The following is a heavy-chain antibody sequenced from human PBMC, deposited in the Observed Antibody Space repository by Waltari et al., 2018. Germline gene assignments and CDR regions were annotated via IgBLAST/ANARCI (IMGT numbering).Heavy chain of an antibody. CDR1: GGTFTNYA. CDR2: ITPISGTV. Sequence: QVQLVQSGAEVKKPGSSVKVSCKASGGTFTNYAISWVRQAPGQGLEWMGGITPISGTVNYAKKFRGRVTSTADAAMTTAYMELPSLTSEDTAVYYCARDPSRGDFAHHQYGLDVWGQGTTVTVSS. J-gene: IGHJ6*02. D-gene: IGHD2-2*01. CDR3: ARDPSRGDFAHHQYGLDV. V-gene: IGHV1-69*13.